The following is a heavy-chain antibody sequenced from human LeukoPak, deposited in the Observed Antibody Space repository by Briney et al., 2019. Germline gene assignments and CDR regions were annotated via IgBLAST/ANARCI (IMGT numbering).Heavy chain of an antibody. D-gene: IGHD6-13*01. Sequence: SETLSLTCAVYGGSFSGYYWSWIRQPPGKGLEWIGEINHSGSTNYNPSLKSRVTISVDTSKNQFSLKLSSVTAADTAVYYCARRHSAGYSSRELAWFDPWGQGTLVTVSS. V-gene: IGHV4-34*01. CDR1: GGSFSGYY. CDR3: ARRHSAGYSSRELAWFDP. CDR2: INHSGST. J-gene: IGHJ5*02.